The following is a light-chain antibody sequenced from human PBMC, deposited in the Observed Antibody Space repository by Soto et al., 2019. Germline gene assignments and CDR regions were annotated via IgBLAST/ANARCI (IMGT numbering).Light chain of an antibody. CDR2: EVT. J-gene: IGLJ1*01. Sequence: QSVLTQHPSSSGPRGQSVAISCTGISSDVGGSNYVYWYQQHPGKAPKIMIYEVTKRPSGVPESFSGSKSGNPAALTVSGLLDDDEADYFCAYFRSGTILVFGSGTKVTVL. CDR1: SSDVGGSNY. CDR3: AYFRSGTILV. V-gene: IGLV2-8*01.